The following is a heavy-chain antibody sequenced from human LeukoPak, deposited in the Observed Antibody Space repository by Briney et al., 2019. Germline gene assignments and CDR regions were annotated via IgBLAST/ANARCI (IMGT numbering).Heavy chain of an antibody. D-gene: IGHD3-10*01. J-gene: IGHJ3*02. V-gene: IGHV1-69*02. CDR2: IIPILGIA. CDR3: ARVLLEDAFDI. Sequence: SVKVSCKASGGTFSSYTISWVRQAPGQGLEWMGRIIPILGIANYAQKLQGRVTMTTDTSTSTAYMELRSLRSDDTAVYYCARVLLEDAFDIWGQGTMVTLSS. CDR1: GGTFSSYT.